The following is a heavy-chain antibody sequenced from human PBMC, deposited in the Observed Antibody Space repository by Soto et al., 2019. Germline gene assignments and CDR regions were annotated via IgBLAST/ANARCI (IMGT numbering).Heavy chain of an antibody. Sequence: SETLSLTCTVSGGSISSYYWSWIRQPPGKGLEWIGYIYYSGSTNYNPSLKSRVTISVDTSKNQFSLKLSYVTAADTAVYYCARAASAGWFDPWGQGTLVTVSS. V-gene: IGHV4-59*01. J-gene: IGHJ5*02. CDR2: IYYSGST. CDR3: ARAASAGWFDP. CDR1: GGSISSYY.